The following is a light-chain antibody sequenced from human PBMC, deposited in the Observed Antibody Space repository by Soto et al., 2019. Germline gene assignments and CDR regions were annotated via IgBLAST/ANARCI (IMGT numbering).Light chain of an antibody. CDR3: QQYNSYSALT. Sequence: DIQMTQSPSTLSASALDIVSIPFLASQSISSWLAWYQQKPRKAPKLLIYDASSLESGVPSRFSGSGSGTEFTLTISSLQPGDFATYYCQQYNSYSALTFGRGTKVDIK. CDR1: QSISSW. J-gene: IGKJ4*01. CDR2: DAS. V-gene: IGKV1-5*01.